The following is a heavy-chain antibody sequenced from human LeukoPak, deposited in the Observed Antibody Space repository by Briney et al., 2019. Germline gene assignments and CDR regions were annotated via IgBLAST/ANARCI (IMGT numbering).Heavy chain of an antibody. CDR3: VRRRDLYSGSYYPFDY. V-gene: IGHV5-51*01. CDR1: GYIFTNYW. D-gene: IGHD1-26*01. Sequence: GESLKISCKGSGYIFTNYWIGWVRQLPGKGLKWMGIIYPGDSDDRYSPSFQGQVTISADKSISTAYLQWSSLKASDTAMYYCVRRRDLYSGSYYPFDYWGQGTLVTVSS. CDR2: IYPGDSDD. J-gene: IGHJ4*02.